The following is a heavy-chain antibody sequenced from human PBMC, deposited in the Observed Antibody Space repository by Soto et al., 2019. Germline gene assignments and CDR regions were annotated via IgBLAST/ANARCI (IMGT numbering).Heavy chain of an antibody. V-gene: IGHV6-1*01. J-gene: IGHJ3*02. CDR1: GDSVSSNSAA. Sequence: SQTLSLTCAISGDSVSSNSAAWNWIRQSPSRGLEWLGRTYYRSKWYNDYAVSVKSRITINPDTSKNQFSLQLNSVTPEDMAVYYCARDRLVRPYCGGDCYSFDAFDIWGQGTMVTVSS. CDR2: TYYRSKWYN. CDR3: ARDRLVRPYCGGDCYSFDAFDI. D-gene: IGHD2-21*01.